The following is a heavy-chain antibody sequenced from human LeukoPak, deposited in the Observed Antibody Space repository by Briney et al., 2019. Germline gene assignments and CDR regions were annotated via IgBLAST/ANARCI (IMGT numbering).Heavy chain of an antibody. Sequence: GGSLRLSCAASEFTFSSYWMHWVRQGPGKGLVWVSRINTDGSSTRYADSVKGRFTNSRDNAKNTLYLQMNSLRAEDTAVYYCARESGFCSSTSCYRPEDYWGQGTLVTVSS. D-gene: IGHD2-2*01. CDR2: INTDGSST. J-gene: IGHJ4*02. CDR1: EFTFSSYW. V-gene: IGHV3-74*01. CDR3: ARESGFCSSTSCYRPEDY.